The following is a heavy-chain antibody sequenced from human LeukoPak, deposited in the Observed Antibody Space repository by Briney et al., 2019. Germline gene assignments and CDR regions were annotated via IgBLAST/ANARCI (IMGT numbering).Heavy chain of an antibody. CDR3: ARDGHRRYYYDSSGREDAFDI. Sequence: ASVKVSCKASGYIFANYGISWVRQAPGQGLEWMGWISTYNGYTNYAQKLQGTVTMTIDTSTSTVYMELGGLRSDDTAVYYCARDGHRRYYYDSSGREDAFDIWGQGTMVTVSS. J-gene: IGHJ3*02. V-gene: IGHV1-18*01. D-gene: IGHD3-22*01. CDR1: GYIFANYG. CDR2: ISTYNGYT.